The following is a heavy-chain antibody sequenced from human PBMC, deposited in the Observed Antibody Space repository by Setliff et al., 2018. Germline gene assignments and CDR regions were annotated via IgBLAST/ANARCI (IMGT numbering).Heavy chain of an antibody. CDR1: GYTFTSYA. CDR3: ASCSGRAPCLLPTI. J-gene: IGHJ4*02. CDR2: INAGNGNT. Sequence: ASVKVSCKASGYTFTSYAMHWVRQAPGQRLEWMGWINAGNGNTKYSQKFQGRVTITRDTSAGTAYMELSSLRSEDTAVYYCASCSGRAPCLLPTIWGQGTLVTVSS. D-gene: IGHD1-26*01. V-gene: IGHV1-3*01.